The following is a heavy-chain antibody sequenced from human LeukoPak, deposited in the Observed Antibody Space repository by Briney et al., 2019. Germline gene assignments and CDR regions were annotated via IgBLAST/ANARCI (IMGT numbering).Heavy chain of an antibody. CDR1: GGSITSYY. V-gene: IGHV4-4*07. D-gene: IGHD6-19*01. CDR2: IYTSGST. J-gene: IGHJ4*02. CDR3: ATSGWYLLPGVY. Sequence: PSETLSLTCTVSGGSITSYYWSWIRQPAGKGLEWIGRIYTSGSTNYNPSLKSRVTMSVDTSKIQFSLKLSSVTAADTAVYYCATSGWYLLPGVYWGQGTLVTVSS.